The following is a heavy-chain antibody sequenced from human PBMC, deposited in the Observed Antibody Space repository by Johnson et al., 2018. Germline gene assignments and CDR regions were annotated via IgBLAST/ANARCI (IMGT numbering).Heavy chain of an antibody. CDR2: ISYDGSNK. CDR3: AREWGQYCYDSSGYCSAAFEL. J-gene: IGHJ3*01. Sequence: QVQLHESGGGVVQPGRSLRLSCAASGFTFSSYAMHWVRQAPGKGLEWVAVISYDGSNKYYADSVKGRFTISRDNSKNTLYLQMNSLRAEDTAVYYCAREWGQYCYDSSGYCSAAFELWGQGTMVTVSS. D-gene: IGHD3-22*01. V-gene: IGHV3-30-3*01. CDR1: GFTFSSYA.